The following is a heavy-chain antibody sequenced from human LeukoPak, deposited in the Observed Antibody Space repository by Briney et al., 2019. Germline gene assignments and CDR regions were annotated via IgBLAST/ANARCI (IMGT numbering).Heavy chain of an antibody. D-gene: IGHD4-17*01. CDR2: IYYSGST. Sequence: PSETLSLTCTVSGGSISSYYWSWIRQPPGKGLEWIGYIYYSGSTNYNPSLKSRVTISVDTSKNQFSLKLSSVTAADTAVYYCARHKGDYGDLAAFDIWGQGTMVTVSS. J-gene: IGHJ3*02. CDR3: ARHKGDYGDLAAFDI. V-gene: IGHV4-59*08. CDR1: GGSISSYY.